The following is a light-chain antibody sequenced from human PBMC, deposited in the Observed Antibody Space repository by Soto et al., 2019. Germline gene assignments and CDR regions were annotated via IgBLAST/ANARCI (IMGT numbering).Light chain of an antibody. CDR1: QRISTY. V-gene: IGKV1-39*01. Sequence: NKYPASLAAYPPDRVTIPCRASQRISTYLNWYQQKPGKAPKFLIYDASNLQSGVPSRFSGGGSGTDFTLTISSLQPEDFATYHCQQSYSTPPTFGQGGKVDVK. J-gene: IGKJ1*01. CDR2: DAS. CDR3: QQSYSTPPT.